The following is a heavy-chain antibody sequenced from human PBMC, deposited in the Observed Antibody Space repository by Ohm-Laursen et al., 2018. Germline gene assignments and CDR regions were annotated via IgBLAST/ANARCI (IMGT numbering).Heavy chain of an antibody. CDR2: IYYSGST. V-gene: IGHV4-59*12. J-gene: IGHJ4*02. Sequence: TLSLTCTVSGGSISNYYWSWIRQPPGKGLEWIGYIYYSGSTNYNPSLKSRVTISVDTSKTQFSLKLTSMTAADTAVYYCARTPYDSRGYFPYWGQGALVTVSS. D-gene: IGHD3-22*01. CDR1: GGSISNYY. CDR3: ARTPYDSRGYFPY.